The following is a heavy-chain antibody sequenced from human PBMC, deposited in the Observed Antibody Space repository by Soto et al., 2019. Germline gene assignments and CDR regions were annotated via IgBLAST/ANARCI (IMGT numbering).Heavy chain of an antibody. J-gene: IGHJ4*02. Sequence: NPSETLSLTCTVSGGSIFSYYWNWIRQPAGKGLEWIGRIYTSGSINYNPSLKSRVTMSVDTSKNQFSLILTSVTAADTAVYFCTSSPFGVVNDYWGQGTLVTVSS. V-gene: IGHV4-4*07. CDR3: TSSPFGVVNDY. D-gene: IGHD3-3*01. CDR2: IYTSGSI. CDR1: GGSIFSYY.